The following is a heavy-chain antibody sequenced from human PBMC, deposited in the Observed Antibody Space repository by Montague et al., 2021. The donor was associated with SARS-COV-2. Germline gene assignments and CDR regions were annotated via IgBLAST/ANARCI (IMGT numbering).Heavy chain of an antibody. CDR3: ARLEYGPPPGDYFDY. V-gene: IGHV2-5*02. D-gene: IGHD7-27*01. CDR1: GFSLDTHGVG. Sequence: PALGKPTQTLTLTCTFSGFSLDTHGVGVGWFRQPPRKPLEWLAVIHWDGDQRYSPSLRTRLTISKDTSKNQVVLTMTNMDPVDKGTYYCARLEYGPPPGDYFDYWGQGSLVTVSS. CDR2: IHWDGDQ. J-gene: IGHJ4*02.